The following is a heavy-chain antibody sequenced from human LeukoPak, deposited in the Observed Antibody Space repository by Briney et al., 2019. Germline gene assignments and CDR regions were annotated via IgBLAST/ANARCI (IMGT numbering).Heavy chain of an antibody. D-gene: IGHD2/OR15-2a*01. CDR2: ISSSSSYI. V-gene: IGHV3-21*01. Sequence: GGSLRLSCAASGFTFSSYSMNWVRQAPGKGLEWVSSISSSSSYIYYADSVKGRFTISRDNAKNSLYLQMNSLRAEDTAVYYCVRSDRETFAFDIWGQGAMVTVSS. J-gene: IGHJ3*02. CDR3: VRSDRETFAFDI. CDR1: GFTFSSYS.